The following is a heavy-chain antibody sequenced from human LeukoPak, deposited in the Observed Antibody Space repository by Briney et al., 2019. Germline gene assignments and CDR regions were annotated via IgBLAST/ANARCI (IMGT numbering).Heavy chain of an antibody. D-gene: IGHD4-17*01. V-gene: IGHV3-43*02. Sequence: QPGGSLRLSCAASGFTFDDYAMHWVRQAPGKGLEGVSLISGDGGSTYYADSVKGRFTISRDNSKNSLYLQMNSLRTEDTALYYCAKDIYGDYSDYMDVWGKGTTVTVSS. CDR1: GFTFDDYA. J-gene: IGHJ6*03. CDR2: ISGDGGST. CDR3: AKDIYGDYSDYMDV.